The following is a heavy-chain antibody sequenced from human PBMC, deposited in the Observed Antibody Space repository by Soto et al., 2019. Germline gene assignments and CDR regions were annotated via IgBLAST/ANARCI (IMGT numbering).Heavy chain of an antibody. D-gene: IGHD2-2*01. V-gene: IGHV6-1*01. Sequence: SQTLSLTCAISGDSVSSNSAAWKWIRHSPSRGLEWLGRTYYRSKWYNDYAVSVKSRITINPDTSKNQFSLQLNSVTPEDTAVYYCARVLVPAAPTNWFDPWGQGTLVTVSS. CDR1: GDSVSSNSAA. CDR2: TYYRSKWYN. CDR3: ARVLVPAAPTNWFDP. J-gene: IGHJ5*02.